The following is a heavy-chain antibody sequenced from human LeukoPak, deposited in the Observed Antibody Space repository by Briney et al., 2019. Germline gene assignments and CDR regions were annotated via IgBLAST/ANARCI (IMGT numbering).Heavy chain of an antibody. Sequence: GALRLSCAASGFTFSSYGMSWVRQAPGKGLEWVANIMEDGSVKNYVDSVKGRFTISRDNLKNSLYLYMSSLRVDDTAVYYCARDKVGGSNDFWGQGTLVTVSS. CDR1: GFTFSSYG. V-gene: IGHV3-7*01. CDR3: ARDKVGGSNDF. D-gene: IGHD2-15*01. CDR2: IMEDGSVK. J-gene: IGHJ4*02.